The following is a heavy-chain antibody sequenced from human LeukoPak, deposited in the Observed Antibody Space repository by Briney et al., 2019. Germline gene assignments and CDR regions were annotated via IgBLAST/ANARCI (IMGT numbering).Heavy chain of an antibody. CDR1: GGSISNFY. Sequence: SETLSLTCTVSGGSISNFYCSWIRQSPGERLEWMGYIYNSGSTNYNPSLKSRVTISVDTSKNQFSLKLSFVTAADTAMYYCARGFASSWYYFDYWGQGTLVTVSS. V-gene: IGHV4-59*01. CDR3: ARGFASSWYYFDY. D-gene: IGHD6-13*01. J-gene: IGHJ4*02. CDR2: IYNSGST.